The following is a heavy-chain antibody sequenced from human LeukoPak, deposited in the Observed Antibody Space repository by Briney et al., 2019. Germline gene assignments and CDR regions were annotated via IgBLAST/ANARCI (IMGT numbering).Heavy chain of an antibody. Sequence: SGPALVKPTQTLTLTCTFPGFSLSTSGMCVSWIRQPPGKALEWLARIDWDDDKYYSTSLKTRLTISKDTSKNQVVLTMTNMDPVDTATYYCARILRYYDSSGYSYYFDYRGQGTLVTVSS. CDR3: ARILRYYDSSGYSYYFDY. CDR2: IDWDDDK. D-gene: IGHD3-22*01. J-gene: IGHJ4*02. CDR1: GFSLSTSGMC. V-gene: IGHV2-70*11.